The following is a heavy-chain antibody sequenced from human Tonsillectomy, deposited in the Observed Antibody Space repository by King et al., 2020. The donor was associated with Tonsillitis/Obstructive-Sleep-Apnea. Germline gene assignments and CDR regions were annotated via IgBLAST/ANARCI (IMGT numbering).Heavy chain of an antibody. CDR2: TRNKANSYTN. Sequence: QLVQSGGGLVQPGGSLRLSCAASGFTLSDHYMDWVRQAPGKGLEWVCRTRNKANSYTNEYAAAVKGRVTISRDDSKNSLDLQMNSLKTEAAAVYYCARGVGKEGPWGQGTLVTVSS. CDR1: GFTLSDHY. CDR3: ARGVGKEGP. V-gene: IGHV3-72*01. J-gene: IGHJ5*02. D-gene: IGHD1-26*01.